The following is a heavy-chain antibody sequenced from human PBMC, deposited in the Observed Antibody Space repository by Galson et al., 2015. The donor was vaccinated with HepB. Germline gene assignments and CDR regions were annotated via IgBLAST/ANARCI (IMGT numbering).Heavy chain of an antibody. CDR3: TRLGDFSGYSSR. CDR1: GFTFSGSA. CDR2: IRSKTTNYAT. J-gene: IGHJ4*02. D-gene: IGHD6-19*01. V-gene: IGHV3-73*01. Sequence: SLRLFCAASGFTFSGSAIHWVRQASGKGPEWVGRIRSKTTNYATSYVPSLKGRFTISRDDSKNMAYLHIKSLKTEDTAVYYCTRLGDFSGYSSRWGQGTLVTVSA.